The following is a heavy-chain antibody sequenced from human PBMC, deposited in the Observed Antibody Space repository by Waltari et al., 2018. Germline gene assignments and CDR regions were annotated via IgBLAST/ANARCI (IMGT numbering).Heavy chain of an antibody. CDR2: IYYSGRT. D-gene: IGHD6-13*01. V-gene: IGHV4-59*08. CDR1: GGSISSYY. Sequence: QVQLQESGPGLVKPSETLSLTCTVSGGSISSYYWSWIRQPPGKGLEWIGYIYYSGRTHYHPSLQSRVTISVDTSKHQFSLKLSSVTAADTAVYYCARRIAAAPKVYYFDYWGQGTLVTVSS. CDR3: ARRIAAAPKVYYFDY. J-gene: IGHJ4*02.